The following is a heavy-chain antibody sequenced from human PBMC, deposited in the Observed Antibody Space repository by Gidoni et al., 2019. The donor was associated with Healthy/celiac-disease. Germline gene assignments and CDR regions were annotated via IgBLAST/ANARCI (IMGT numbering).Heavy chain of an antibody. V-gene: IGHV3-23*01. D-gene: IGHD6-6*01. J-gene: IGHJ5*02. Sequence: EVQLLESGGGWVQPGGSLRLSCAASGFPFSSYAMSWVRQAPGKGLEWVSAISGSGGSTYYADSVKGRFTISRDNSKNTLYLQMNSLRAEDTAVYYCAKDEYSSSSAWFDPWGQGTLVTVSS. CDR3: AKDEYSSSSAWFDP. CDR2: ISGSGGST. CDR1: GFPFSSYA.